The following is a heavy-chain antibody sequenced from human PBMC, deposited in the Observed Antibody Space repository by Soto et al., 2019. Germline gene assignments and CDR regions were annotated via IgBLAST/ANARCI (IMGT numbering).Heavy chain of an antibody. CDR2: IYYSGST. J-gene: IGHJ6*02. V-gene: IGHV4-59*01. CDR1: GGSISSYY. D-gene: IGHD3-16*01. Sequence: SETLSLTCTVSGGSISSYYWSWIRQPPGKGLEWIGYIYYSGSTNYNPSLKSRVTISVDTSKNQFSLKLSSVTAADTAVYYCAREGVQSPGMDVWGQGTTVTVSS. CDR3: AREGVQSPGMDV.